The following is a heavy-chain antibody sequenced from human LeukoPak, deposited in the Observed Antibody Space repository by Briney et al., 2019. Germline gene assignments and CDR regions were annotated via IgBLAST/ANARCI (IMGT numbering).Heavy chain of an antibody. CDR1: GGSFSGYY. D-gene: IGHD6-6*01. V-gene: IGHV4-34*01. Sequence: PSETLSLTCAVYGGSFSGYYWSWIRQPPGKGLEWIGEINHSGSTNYNPSLKSRVTISVDTSKNQFSLKLSSVTAADTAVYYCARGIRYSSSSRWFDPWGQGTLVTVSS. J-gene: IGHJ5*02. CDR2: INHSGST. CDR3: ARGIRYSSSSRWFDP.